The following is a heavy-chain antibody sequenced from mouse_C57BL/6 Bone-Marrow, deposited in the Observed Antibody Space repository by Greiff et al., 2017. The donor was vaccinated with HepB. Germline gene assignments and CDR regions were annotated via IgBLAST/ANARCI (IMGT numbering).Heavy chain of an antibody. CDR1: GYTFTSYW. CDR3: ARVTGTRSVYWYFDV. Sequence: QVQLQQSGAELVKPGASVKMSCKASGYTFTSYWITWVKQRPGQGLEWIGDINPGSGSTNYNEKFKSKATLTVATSSSTAYMQLSSLTSEDSAVYYGARVTGTRSVYWYFDVWGTGTTVTVSS. V-gene: IGHV1-55*01. J-gene: IGHJ1*03. D-gene: IGHD4-1*01. CDR2: INPGSGST.